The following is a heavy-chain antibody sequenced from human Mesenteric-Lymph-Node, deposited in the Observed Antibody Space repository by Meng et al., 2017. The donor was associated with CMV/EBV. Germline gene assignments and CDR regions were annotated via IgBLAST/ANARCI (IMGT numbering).Heavy chain of an antibody. CDR1: GFTFSSYD. J-gene: IGHJ4*02. CDR3: VRDGVGYCSSTSCLSPFDY. D-gene: IGHD2-2*03. V-gene: IGHV3-33*01. CDR2: MWYDGSND. Sequence: GESLKISCAASGFTFSSYDLHWVRQAPGKGLEWVALMWYDGSNDFCADSVKGRFTMSRDNSENTVYLQMNGLRVEDTAVYYCVRDGVGYCSSTSCLSPFDYWGQGTLVTVSS.